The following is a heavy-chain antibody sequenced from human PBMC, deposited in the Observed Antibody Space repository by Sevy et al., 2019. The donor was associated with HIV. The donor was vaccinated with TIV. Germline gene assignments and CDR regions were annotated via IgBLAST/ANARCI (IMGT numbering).Heavy chain of an antibody. CDR3: AKAAIVAVTASPNFFDY. J-gene: IGHJ4*02. Sequence: GGSLRLSCAASGFTFTTSGMHWVRQAPGRGLEWVAVISYDGTNQNYADSVKGRFIISRDNSKNTLSLQMNSLRTEDTAVYYCAKAAIVAVTASPNFFDYWGQGVLVTVSS. CDR1: GFTFTTSG. D-gene: IGHD2-21*02. CDR2: ISYDGTNQ. V-gene: IGHV3-30*18.